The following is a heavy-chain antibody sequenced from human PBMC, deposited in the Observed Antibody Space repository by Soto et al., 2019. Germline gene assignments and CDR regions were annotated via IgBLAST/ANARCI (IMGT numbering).Heavy chain of an antibody. D-gene: IGHD3-9*01. CDR2: ISGSGGST. CDR1: GFTFSNYG. J-gene: IGHJ5*02. Sequence: EVQLLESGGGLVQPGGSLRLSCAASGFTFSNYGMSWVRQAPRKGLEWVSDISGSGGSTYYADSVQGRFTISRDNSKKTLYLQMNSLRVEDTAVYYCAAYYDFLTGFDPWGKGTLVTVYS. CDR3: AAYYDFLTGFDP. V-gene: IGHV3-23*01.